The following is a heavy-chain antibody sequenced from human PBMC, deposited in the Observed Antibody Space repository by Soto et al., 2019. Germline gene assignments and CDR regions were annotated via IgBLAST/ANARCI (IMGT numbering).Heavy chain of an antibody. V-gene: IGHV3-74*01. CDR1: GFTFSNYW. CDR2: ITSDGSST. CDR3: TRSYNWAFDY. Sequence: GGSLRLSCAASGFTFSNYWMHWVRQAPGEGLVWLSRITSDGSSTIYADSVKGRFTISRDNAKNTVYVQMNSLRAEDTAVYYCTRSYNWAFDYWGQGTLVTVSS. J-gene: IGHJ4*02. D-gene: IGHD1-20*01.